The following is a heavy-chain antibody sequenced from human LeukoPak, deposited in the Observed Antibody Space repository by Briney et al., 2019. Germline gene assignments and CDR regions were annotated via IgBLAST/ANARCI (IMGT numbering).Heavy chain of an antibody. CDR3: ARARSSYYYDSSGYPASYYFDY. CDR2: IYSGGST. V-gene: IGHV3-53*01. CDR1: GFTVSSNY. J-gene: IGHJ4*02. Sequence: GGSLRLSCAASGFTVSSNYMSWVRQAPGKGLEWVSVIYSGGSTYYADSVKGRFTISRDNSKNTLYLQMNSLRAEDTAVYYCARARSSYYYDSSGYPASYYFDYWGQGTLVTVSS. D-gene: IGHD3-22*01.